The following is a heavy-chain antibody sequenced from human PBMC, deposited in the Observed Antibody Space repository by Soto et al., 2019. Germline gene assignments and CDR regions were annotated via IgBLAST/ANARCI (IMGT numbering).Heavy chain of an antibody. D-gene: IGHD6-19*01. V-gene: IGHV3-23*01. CDR2: ISGSGGST. Sequence: GGSLRLSCAASGFTFSSYAVSWVRQAPGKGLEWVSAISGSGGSTYYADSVKGRFTISRDNSKNTLYLQMSSLRAEDTAVYYCAKAPFFGSSALDYWGQGTLVTVSS. CDR3: AKAPFFGSSALDY. CDR1: GFTFSSYA. J-gene: IGHJ4*02.